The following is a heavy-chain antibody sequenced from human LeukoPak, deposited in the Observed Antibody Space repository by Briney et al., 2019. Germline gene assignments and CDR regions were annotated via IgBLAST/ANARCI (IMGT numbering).Heavy chain of an antibody. D-gene: IGHD6-13*01. CDR3: ARGGSPYYMDV. Sequence: PGGSLRLSCAASGFTVSSNYMSWVRQAPGKGLEWVSVIYSGGSTYYAGSVKGRFTISRDNSKNTLYLQMNSLRAEDTAVYYCARGGSPYYMDVWGKGTTVTVSS. V-gene: IGHV3-53*01. CDR2: IYSGGST. CDR1: GFTVSSNY. J-gene: IGHJ6*03.